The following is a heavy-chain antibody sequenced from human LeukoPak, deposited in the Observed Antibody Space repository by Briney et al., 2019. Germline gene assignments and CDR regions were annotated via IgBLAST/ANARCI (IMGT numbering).Heavy chain of an antibody. Sequence: ASVKVSCKASGYTFTNYFMHWVRQAPGQGLEWMGIINPSSSSTNNAQKFQGRVTMTRDTSTTTVYMELNSLTSEDTAVYYCAGGGGYYGSGTSKYYFDNWGQGTRVTVSS. CDR3: AGGGGYYGSGTSKYYFDN. V-gene: IGHV1-46*01. CDR2: INPSSSST. CDR1: GYTFTNYF. J-gene: IGHJ4*02. D-gene: IGHD3-10*01.